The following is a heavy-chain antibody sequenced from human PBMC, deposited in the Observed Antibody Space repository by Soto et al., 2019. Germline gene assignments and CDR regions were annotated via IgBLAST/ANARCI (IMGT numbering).Heavy chain of an antibody. V-gene: IGHV3-74*01. Sequence: EVQLVESGGGLVQPGGSLRLSCAASGFTFSNYWMHWVRQAPGKGLVWVSRINSDGSSTSYADSVKGRFTISRDNAKNTLYLKMNSLRAEDTAVYYCARDRSDNNGWDFDYWGQGTLVTVSS. CDR3: ARDRSDNNGWDFDY. D-gene: IGHD6-19*01. CDR1: GFTFSNYW. J-gene: IGHJ4*02. CDR2: INSDGSST.